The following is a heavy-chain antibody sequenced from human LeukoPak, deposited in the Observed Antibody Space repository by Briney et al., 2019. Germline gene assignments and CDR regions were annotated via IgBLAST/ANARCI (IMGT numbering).Heavy chain of an antibody. CDR2: ISGSGGRT. Sequence: GGSLRLSCAASGFTFSTHAMSRVRQAPGKGLEWVSAISGSGGRTYHADSVKGRFTISRDNSKNTLFLQMNSLRAEDTAIYYCAMTMKYCSGGTCQEAFEIWGQGTMVTVS. J-gene: IGHJ3*02. D-gene: IGHD2-15*01. V-gene: IGHV3-23*01. CDR1: GFTFSTHA. CDR3: AMTMKYCSGGTCQEAFEI.